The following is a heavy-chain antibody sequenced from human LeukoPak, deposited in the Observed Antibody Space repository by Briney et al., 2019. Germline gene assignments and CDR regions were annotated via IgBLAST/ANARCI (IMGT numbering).Heavy chain of an antibody. CDR3: VRETVTAAYFDY. CDR2: ISSSGSTI. J-gene: IGHJ4*02. D-gene: IGHD2-21*02. CDR1: GFTFSDYC. V-gene: IGHV3-11*04. Sequence: GGSLRLSCAASGFTFSDYCMSWIRQAPGKGLEWVSYISSSGSTIYYADSVQGRFTISRDNAKNSLYLQMNSLRAEDTALYYCVRETVTAAYFDYWGQGTLVTVSS.